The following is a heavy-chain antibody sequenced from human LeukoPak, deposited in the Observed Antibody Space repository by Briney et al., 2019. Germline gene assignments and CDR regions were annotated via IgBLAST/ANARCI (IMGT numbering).Heavy chain of an antibody. V-gene: IGHV4-34*01. D-gene: IGHD6-6*01. Sequence: PSETLSLTCAVYGGSFSGYYWSWIRLPPGKGLEWIGEINHSGSTNYNPSLKSRVTISVDTSKNQFSLKLSSVTAADTAVYYCARHGSYSSSESYFDYWGQGTLVTVSS. J-gene: IGHJ4*02. CDR1: GGSFSGYY. CDR2: INHSGST. CDR3: ARHGSYSSSESYFDY.